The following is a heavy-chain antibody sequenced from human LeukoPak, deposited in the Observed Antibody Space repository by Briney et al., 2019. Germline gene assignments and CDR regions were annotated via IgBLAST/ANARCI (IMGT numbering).Heavy chain of an antibody. V-gene: IGHV4-39*07. Sequence: SETLSLTCSVSGGSISSSTYYWAWIRQPPGKGLEWIGSVYYSGSTYYNPSLKSRVTISADTSNNQFSLRLSSVTAADTAMYSCARGLLRGATTVRGGGAFDIWGQGTMVTVSS. CDR2: VYYSGST. J-gene: IGHJ3*02. CDR3: ARGLLRGATTVRGGGAFDI. CDR1: GGSISSSTYY. D-gene: IGHD1-26*01.